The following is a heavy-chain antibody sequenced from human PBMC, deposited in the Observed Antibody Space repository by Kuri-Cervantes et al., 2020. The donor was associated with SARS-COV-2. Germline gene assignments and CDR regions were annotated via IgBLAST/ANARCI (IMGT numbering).Heavy chain of an antibody. Sequence: GESLKISCAASGFTFSSYDMHWVRQATGKGLEWVSAIGTAGDTYYPGSVKGRFTISRENAKNSLVLQMNSLRAGDTAVYYCVRDGDHWNFDYWGQGTLVTVSS. V-gene: IGHV3-13*01. J-gene: IGHJ4*02. CDR1: GFTFSSYD. CDR2: IGTAGDT. D-gene: IGHD1-1*01. CDR3: VRDGDHWNFDY.